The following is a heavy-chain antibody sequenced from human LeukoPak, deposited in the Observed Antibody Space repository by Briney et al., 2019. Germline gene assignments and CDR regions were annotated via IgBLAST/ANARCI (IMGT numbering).Heavy chain of an antibody. Sequence: TGGSLRLSCAASGFTFDDYAMHWVRQAPGKGLEWVSLISGDGGSTYYADSVKGRFTISRDNSKNSLYLQMNSLRTEDTALYYCAKDGGDLLFLDIVVVVAATDPGAFDIWGQGTMVTVSS. CDR1: GFTFDDYA. CDR3: AKDGGDLLFLDIVVVVAATDPGAFDI. V-gene: IGHV3-43*02. J-gene: IGHJ3*02. CDR2: ISGDGGST. D-gene: IGHD2-15*01.